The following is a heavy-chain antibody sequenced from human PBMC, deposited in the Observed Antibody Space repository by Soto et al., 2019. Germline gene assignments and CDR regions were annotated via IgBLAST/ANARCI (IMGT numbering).Heavy chain of an antibody. Sequence: GGSLRLSCAASGFTFDDYAMHWVRQAPGKGLEWVSGISWNCGSIGYADSVKGRFTISRDNAKNSLYLQMNSLRAEDTALYYCAKDMTAYCGGDCYFDYWGQGTLVTVPS. V-gene: IGHV3-9*01. CDR2: ISWNCGSI. D-gene: IGHD2-21*02. J-gene: IGHJ4*02. CDR3: AKDMTAYCGGDCYFDY. CDR1: GFTFDDYA.